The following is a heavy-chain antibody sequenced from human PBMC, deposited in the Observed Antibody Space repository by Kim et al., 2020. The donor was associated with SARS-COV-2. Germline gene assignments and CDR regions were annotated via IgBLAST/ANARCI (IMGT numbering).Heavy chain of an antibody. CDR2: INPTTGAT. V-gene: IGHV1-2*05. CDR1: GYIFTNYY. D-gene: IGHD3-10*01. Sequence: ASVKVSCKTSGYIFTNYYIHWVRQAPGQGLEWVGQINPTTGATNSAQNFQGRVTLTRDTSTATVYMELTKLTPDDTGIYYCARVGDPSYGMDVWGQGTTV. J-gene: IGHJ6*02. CDR3: ARVGDPSYGMDV.